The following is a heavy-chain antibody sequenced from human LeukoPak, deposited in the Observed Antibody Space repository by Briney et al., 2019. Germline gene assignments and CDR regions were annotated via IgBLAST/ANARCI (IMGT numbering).Heavy chain of an antibody. D-gene: IGHD3-22*01. CDR2: ISYDGSNK. CDR1: GFTFSSYA. Sequence: GGSLRLSCAASGFTFSSYAMHWVRQAPGKGLEWVAVISYDGSNKYYADSVKGRFTISRDNSKNTLYLQMNSLRAEDTAVYYCERAFRNYYDSSGYYKGNDAFDIWGQGTMVTVSS. V-gene: IGHV3-30-3*01. J-gene: IGHJ3*02. CDR3: ERAFRNYYDSSGYYKGNDAFDI.